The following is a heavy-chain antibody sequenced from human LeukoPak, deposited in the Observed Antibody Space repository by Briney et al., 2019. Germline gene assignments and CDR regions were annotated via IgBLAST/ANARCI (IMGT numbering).Heavy chain of an antibody. CDR3: ARDLEDFWSGYYDY. Sequence: GGSLRLSCAASGFTFSTYTMHWVRQAPGKGLEWVAVIWYDGSNKYYADSVKGRFTISRDNSKNTLYLQMNSLRAEDTAVYYCARDLEDFWSGYYDYWGQGTLVTVSS. J-gene: IGHJ4*02. CDR2: IWYDGSNK. CDR1: GFTFSTYT. D-gene: IGHD3-3*01. V-gene: IGHV3-33*08.